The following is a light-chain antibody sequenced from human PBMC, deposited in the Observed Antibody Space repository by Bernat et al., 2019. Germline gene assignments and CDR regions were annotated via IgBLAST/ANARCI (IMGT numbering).Light chain of an antibody. CDR3: CSYAGNSAWV. Sequence: QSALTQPRSVSGSPGQSVTISCTGTSSDVGTYNYVCWYRQHPGKAPQLMISEVHKRPSGVPDRFSGSKSGNTASLTISGLQAEDEADYYCCSYAGNSAWVFGGGTKVTVL. J-gene: IGLJ3*02. CDR2: EVH. CDR1: SSDVGTYNY. V-gene: IGLV2-11*01.